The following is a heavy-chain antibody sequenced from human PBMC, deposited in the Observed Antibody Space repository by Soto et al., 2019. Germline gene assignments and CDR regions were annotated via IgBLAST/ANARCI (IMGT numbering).Heavy chain of an antibody. D-gene: IGHD3-16*01. J-gene: IGHJ6*02. CDR1: GYTFTSYD. CDR3: ARDRDVGAYYYYYYGMDV. V-gene: IGHV1-8*01. Sequence: ASVKVSCKASGYTFTSYDINWVRQATGQGLEWMGWMNPNSGNTGYAQKFQGRVTMTRNTSISTAYMELSSLRSEDTAVYYCARDRDVGAYYYYYYGMDVWGQGTTVTVSS. CDR2: MNPNSGNT.